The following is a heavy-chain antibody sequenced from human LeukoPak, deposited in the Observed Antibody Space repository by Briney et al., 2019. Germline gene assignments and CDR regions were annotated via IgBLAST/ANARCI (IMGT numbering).Heavy chain of an antibody. D-gene: IGHD2-2*02. CDR1: GYTFTGYY. CDR2: INPNSGGT. V-gene: IGHV1-2*02. CDR3: ARRYCSSTSCYNGFDC. Sequence: ASVKLSCKASGYTFTGYYIHWVRQAPGQGLEWMGWINPNSGGTNYAQKLQGRVTMTRDTSIGTAYMEVSRLRSDDRAVYYCARRYCSSTSCYNGFDCWGQGTLVTVSS. J-gene: IGHJ4*02.